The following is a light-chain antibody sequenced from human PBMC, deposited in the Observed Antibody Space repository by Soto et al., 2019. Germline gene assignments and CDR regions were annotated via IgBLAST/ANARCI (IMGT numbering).Light chain of an antibody. CDR1: QSVSSSY. V-gene: IGKV3-20*01. J-gene: IGKJ4*01. CDR3: QQCSSSPRT. Sequence: EIVLTQSPGTLSLSPGERATLSCRASQSVSSSYLAWYQQKPGQAPRLLIYGTSSRATGIPDRFSGSGSGTDFTLTISRLEPEDFAFYYCQQCSSSPRTFGGGTKVEIK. CDR2: GTS.